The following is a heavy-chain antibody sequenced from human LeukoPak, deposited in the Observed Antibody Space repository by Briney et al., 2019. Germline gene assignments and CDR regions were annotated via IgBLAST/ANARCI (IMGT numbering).Heavy chain of an antibody. CDR2: ISFDGINK. CDR3: ARDFLHLGG. Sequence: PGGSLRLSCAASGFTFSSYAMHWVRQAPGKGLEWVAVISFDGINKYYADSVKGRFTISRDNSKNTLYLQMNSLIAEDTAVYYCARDFLHLGGWGQGTMVTVSS. D-gene: IGHD3-16*01. J-gene: IGHJ3*01. CDR1: GFTFSSYA. V-gene: IGHV3-30*04.